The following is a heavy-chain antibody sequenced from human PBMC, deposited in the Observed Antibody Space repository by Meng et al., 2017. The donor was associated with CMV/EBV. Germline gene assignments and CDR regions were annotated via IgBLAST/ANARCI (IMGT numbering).Heavy chain of an antibody. CDR1: GYTFTSYY. CDR2: INPSGGST. V-gene: IGHV1-46*01. D-gene: IGHD3-3*01. CDR3: ARALVRFFLFDP. J-gene: IGHJ5*02. Sequence: ASVKVSCKASGYTFTSYYMHWVRQAPGQGLEWMGIINPSGGSTSYAQKFQGRVTMTRDTSTSTVYMELSSLRSEDTGVYYCARALVRFFLFDPWGQGTLVTVSS.